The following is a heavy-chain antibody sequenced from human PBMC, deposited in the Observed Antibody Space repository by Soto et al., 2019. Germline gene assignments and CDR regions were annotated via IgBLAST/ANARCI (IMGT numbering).Heavy chain of an antibody. Sequence: QVQLVQSGAEVKKPGASVKVSCKASGYTFTSYAMHWVRQAPGQRLEWMGWINAGNGNTKYSQKFQGRVTITRDTSASTAYMELSSLRSEDTAVYYCARERVRWLRGSNWNADLHYWGQGTLVTVSS. J-gene: IGHJ4*02. CDR2: INAGNGNT. CDR1: GYTFTSYA. CDR3: ARERVRWLRGSNWNADLHY. D-gene: IGHD1-20*01. V-gene: IGHV1-3*01.